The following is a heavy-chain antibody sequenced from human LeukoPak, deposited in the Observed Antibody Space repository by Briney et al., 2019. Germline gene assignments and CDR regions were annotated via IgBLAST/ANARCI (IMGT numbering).Heavy chain of an antibody. CDR1: GFTFSSYS. J-gene: IGHJ4*02. V-gene: IGHV3-21*01. Sequence: GGSLRLSCAASGFTFSSYSMNWVRQAPGKGLEWGSSISSSSSYIYYADSVKGRFTISRDNAKNSLYLQMNSLRAEDTAVYYCARDRYSSSSYDYWGQGTLVTVSS. CDR3: ARDRYSSSSYDY. CDR2: ISSSSSYI. D-gene: IGHD6-6*01.